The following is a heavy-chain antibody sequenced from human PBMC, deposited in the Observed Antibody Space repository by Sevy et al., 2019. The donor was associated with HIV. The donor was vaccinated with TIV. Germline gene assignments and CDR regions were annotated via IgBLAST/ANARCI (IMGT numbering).Heavy chain of an antibody. CDR3: AKDSYRGAYYDFWSGPLS. CDR2: ISGSGGST. J-gene: IGHJ5*02. CDR1: GFTLSSYA. D-gene: IGHD3-3*01. Sequence: GGSLRLSCAASGFTLSSYAMSWVRQAPGKGLEWVSAISGSGGSTYYADSVKGRLTISRDNSKNTLYLQMNSLRAEDTAVYYCAKDSYRGAYYDFWSGPLSWGQGTLVTVSS. V-gene: IGHV3-23*01.